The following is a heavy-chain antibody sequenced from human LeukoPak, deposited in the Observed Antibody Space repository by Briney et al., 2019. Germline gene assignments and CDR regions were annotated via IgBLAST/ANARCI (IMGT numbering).Heavy chain of an antibody. J-gene: IGHJ3*02. CDR1: GGTFSSYA. V-gene: IGHV1-69*05. CDR2: IIPIFGTA. Sequence: SVKVSCKASGGTFSSYAISWVRQAPGQGLEWMGRIIPIFGTANYAQKFQGRVTITTDESTNTAYMELSSLRSEDTAVYYCAREVAAAGTRAFDIWGQGTMVTVSS. D-gene: IGHD6-13*01. CDR3: AREVAAAGTRAFDI.